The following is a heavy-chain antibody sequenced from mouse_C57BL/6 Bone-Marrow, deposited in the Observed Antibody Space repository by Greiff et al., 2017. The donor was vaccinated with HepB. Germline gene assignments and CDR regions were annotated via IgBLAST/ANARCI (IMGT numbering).Heavy chain of an antibody. CDR1: GFTFSSYG. V-gene: IGHV5-6*01. CDR2: ISSGGSYT. CDR3: ARPAYSYYFDY. J-gene: IGHJ2*01. D-gene: IGHD2-10*01. Sequence: EVHLVESGGDLVKPGGSLKLSCAASGFTFSSYGMSWVRQTPDKRMEWVATISSGGSYTYYPDSVKGRFTISRDNAKNTLYLQMSSLKSEDTAMYYCARPAYSYYFDYWGQGTTLTVSS.